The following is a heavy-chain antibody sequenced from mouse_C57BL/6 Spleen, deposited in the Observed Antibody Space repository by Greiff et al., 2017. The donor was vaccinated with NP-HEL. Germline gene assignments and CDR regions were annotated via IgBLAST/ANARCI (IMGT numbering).Heavy chain of an antibody. Sequence: QVQLQQSGPELVKPGASVKISCKASGYAFSSSWMNWVKQRPGKGLEWIGRIYPGDGDTNYNGRFKGKATLTADKSSSTAYMQLSSLTSEDCAVYFCASGGWTCFDYWGQGTTLTVSS. CDR2: IYPGDGDT. J-gene: IGHJ2*01. D-gene: IGHD1-1*02. CDR3: ASGGWTCFDY. CDR1: GYAFSSSW. V-gene: IGHV1-82*01.